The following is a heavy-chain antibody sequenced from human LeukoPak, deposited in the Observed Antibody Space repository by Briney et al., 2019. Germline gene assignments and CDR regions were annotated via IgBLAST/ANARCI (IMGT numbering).Heavy chain of an antibody. V-gene: IGHV6-1*01. CDR1: AASVSSNSAA. CDR3: ARRPRSVRGLYYYYGMDV. J-gene: IGHJ6*02. Sequence: SQTLSLTCAISAASVSSNSAAWNWIRQSPSRGLEWLGRTYYRSKWYNDYAVSVKSRITINPDTSKNQFSLQLNSVTPEDTAVYYCARRPRSVRGLYYYYGMDVWGQGTTVTVSS. CDR2: TYYRSKWYN. D-gene: IGHD3-10*01.